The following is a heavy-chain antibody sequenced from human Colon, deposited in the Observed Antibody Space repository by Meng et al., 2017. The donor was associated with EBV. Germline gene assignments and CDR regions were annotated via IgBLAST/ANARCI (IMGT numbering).Heavy chain of an antibody. Sequence: QVSLPVAVQGLWMLSETLSNTSTVCGSAVATGRVYWSWIRQPTGKGLEWIAFIYDIGGTNYNPSLKSRLTISLDTSKNQFSLSLRSLTAAATAVYYCARVSGRSFDPLGQETLVTVSS. CDR1: GSAVATGRVY. CDR3: ARVSGRSFDP. V-gene: IGHV4-61*01. D-gene: IGHD3-10*01. J-gene: IGHJ5*02. CDR2: IYDIGGT.